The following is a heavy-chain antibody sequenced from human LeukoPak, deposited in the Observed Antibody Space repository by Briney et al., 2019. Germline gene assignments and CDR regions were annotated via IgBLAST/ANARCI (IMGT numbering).Heavy chain of an antibody. CDR1: GFTFSHAW. D-gene: IGHD6-13*01. CDR2: IKSRTDGGTT. Sequence: PGGSLRLSCAASGFTFSHAWMSWVRQAPGKGLEWVGHIKSRTDGGTTDYAAPAKGRFTISRDDSKNTLYLQMNNLQSEDTAVYYCTTVGSRWYVYWFDPWGQGTLVTVSS. V-gene: IGHV3-15*01. CDR3: TTVGSRWYVYWFDP. J-gene: IGHJ5*02.